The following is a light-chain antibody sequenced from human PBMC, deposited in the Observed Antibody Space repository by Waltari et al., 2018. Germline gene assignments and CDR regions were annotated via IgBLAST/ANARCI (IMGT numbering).Light chain of an antibody. CDR2: GAS. J-gene: IGKJ1*01. CDR3: QHYLRLPVT. Sequence: IVLTQSPGTLSLSLGERATVSCRASQSVSRALAWYQQKPGQAPRLLIYGASTRATGIPDRFSGSGSGTDFSLTIGRLEPDDFAVYYCQHYLRLPVTFGQGTTVEI. V-gene: IGKV3-20*01. CDR1: QSVSRA.